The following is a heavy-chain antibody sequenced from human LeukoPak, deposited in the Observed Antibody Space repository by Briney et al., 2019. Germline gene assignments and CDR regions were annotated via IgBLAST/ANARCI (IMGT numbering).Heavy chain of an antibody. CDR3: ARPRDVGYFDY. D-gene: IGHD1-26*01. J-gene: IGHJ4*02. V-gene: IGHV4-39*01. Sequence: SETLSLTCTVSGDSISSTSYYWDWIRQPPGKGLEWIGSIYNSGTTYYNPSLKSRVTISVDTSKNQFSLKLSSVTAADTAVYYCARPRDVGYFDYWGQGTLVTVSS. CDR2: IYNSGTT. CDR1: GDSISSTSYY.